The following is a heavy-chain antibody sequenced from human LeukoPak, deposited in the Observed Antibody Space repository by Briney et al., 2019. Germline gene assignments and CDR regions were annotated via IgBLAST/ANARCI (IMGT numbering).Heavy chain of an antibody. D-gene: IGHD3-3*01. CDR3: ARTSGSRITIFGVVIREHYFDY. Sequence: SETLSLTCAVYGGSFSDYYWVWIRQPPGKGLEWIGEINHSGTTNYNPSLQSRVTISVYTSKKQFSLKLSSVTAADTAVYYCARTSGSRITIFGVVIREHYFDYWGQGTLVTVSS. CDR1: GGSFSDYY. CDR2: INHSGTT. J-gene: IGHJ4*02. V-gene: IGHV4-34*01.